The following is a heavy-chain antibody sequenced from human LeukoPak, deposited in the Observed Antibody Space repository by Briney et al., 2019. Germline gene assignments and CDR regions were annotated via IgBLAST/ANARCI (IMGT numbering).Heavy chain of an antibody. J-gene: IGHJ6*03. Sequence: SGGSLRLSCAASRFTFSDYYMDWIRQAPGKGLEWVSYISSDGSTIYYADSVKGRFTISRDNAKNSLYLQMNSLRAEDTAVYYCARIGTGTMAYMDVWGKGTTVTVSS. CDR2: ISSDGSTI. D-gene: IGHD1-7*01. V-gene: IGHV3-11*01. CDR3: ARIGTGTMAYMDV. CDR1: RFTFSDYY.